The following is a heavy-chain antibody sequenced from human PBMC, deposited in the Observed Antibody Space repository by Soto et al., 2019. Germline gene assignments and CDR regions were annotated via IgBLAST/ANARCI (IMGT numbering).Heavy chain of an antibody. CDR2: IYYSGST. Sequence: SETLSLTCTVSGGSISSSSYYWGWIRQPPGKGLEWIGSIYYSGSTYYNPSLKSRVTISVDTSKNQFSLKLSSVTAADTAVYYCARHNPHTVTTTDYWGQGTLVTVSS. V-gene: IGHV4-39*01. CDR1: GGSISSSSYY. J-gene: IGHJ4*02. CDR3: ARHNPHTVTTTDY. D-gene: IGHD4-17*01.